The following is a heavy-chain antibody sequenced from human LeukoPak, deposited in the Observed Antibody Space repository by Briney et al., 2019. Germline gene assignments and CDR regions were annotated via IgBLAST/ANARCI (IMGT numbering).Heavy chain of an antibody. D-gene: IGHD3-10*01. Sequence: GGSLRLSCAVSGITLSNYGMSWVRQAPGKGLEWVAGISDSGGRTNYADSVKGRFTISRDNPKNTIYLQMTSLRAEDTAVYFCAKRGVVVRVILVGFHKEAYYFDSWGQGALVTVSS. J-gene: IGHJ4*02. CDR1: GITLSNYG. V-gene: IGHV3-23*01. CDR2: ISDSGGRT. CDR3: AKRGVVVRVILVGFHKEAYYFDS.